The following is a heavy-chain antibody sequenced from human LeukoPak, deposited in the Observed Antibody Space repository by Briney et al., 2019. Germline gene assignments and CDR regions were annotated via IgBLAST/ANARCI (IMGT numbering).Heavy chain of an antibody. CDR3: ISSSLGY. CDR1: GFTFSGSA. J-gene: IGHJ4*02. V-gene: IGHV3-73*01. CDR2: IRSKANNYAT. Sequence: PGGSLKLSCAASGFTFSGSAMHWVRQASGKGLEWVGRIRSKANNYATAYGASVKGKFTISRDDSKNTTYLQMNSLKTEDTAVYYCISSSLGYGGQRTLDSVSS. D-gene: IGHD6-13*01.